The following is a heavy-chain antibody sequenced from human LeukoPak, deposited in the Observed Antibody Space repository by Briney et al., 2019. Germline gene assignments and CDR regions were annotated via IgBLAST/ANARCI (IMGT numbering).Heavy chain of an antibody. CDR3: AREGPFGVVIFDY. V-gene: IGHV3-74*01. D-gene: IGHD3-3*01. CDR2: INSDGSST. CDR1: GFTFSSYW. J-gene: IGHJ4*02. Sequence: GGSLRLSCAASGFTFSSYWMHWVRQAPGKGLVWVSRINSDGSSTSYADSVKGRFTIPRDNAQNTLYLQMNSLRAEDTAVYYCAREGPFGVVIFDYWGQGTLVTVSS.